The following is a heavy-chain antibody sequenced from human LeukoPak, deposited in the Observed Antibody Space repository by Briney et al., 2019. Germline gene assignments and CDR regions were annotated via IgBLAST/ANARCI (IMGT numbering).Heavy chain of an antibody. D-gene: IGHD6-6*01. V-gene: IGHV3-53*01. J-gene: IGHJ4*02. CDR3: ARGPTPTTSIAARHY. CDR2: IYSGGST. CDR1: GFTVSSNY. Sequence: GGSLRLSCAASGFTVSSNYMSWVRQAPGKGLEWVSVIYSGGSTYYADSVKGRFTISRDNSKNTLYLQMNSLRAEDTAVYYCARGPTPTTSIAARHYWGQGTLVTVSS.